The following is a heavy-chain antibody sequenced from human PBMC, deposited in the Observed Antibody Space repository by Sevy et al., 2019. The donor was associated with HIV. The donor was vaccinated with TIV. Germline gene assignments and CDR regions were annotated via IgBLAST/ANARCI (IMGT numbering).Heavy chain of an antibody. CDR1: GFTFSNYA. D-gene: IGHD1-26*01. Sequence: GGSQRLSCAASGFTFSNYAMHWVRQAPGKGLEWVAVISFDRNNKDYADSVKGRFTISRDNSKNTLYLQMNSLRAEDTAMYYCARKWEKRAFDIWGQGTMVTVSS. CDR3: ARKWEKRAFDI. V-gene: IGHV3-30*04. CDR2: ISFDRNNK. J-gene: IGHJ3*02.